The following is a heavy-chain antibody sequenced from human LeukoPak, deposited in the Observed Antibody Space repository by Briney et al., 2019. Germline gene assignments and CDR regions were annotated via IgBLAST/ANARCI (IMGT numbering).Heavy chain of an antibody. J-gene: IGHJ5*02. V-gene: IGHV3-23*01. D-gene: IGHD5-12*01. Sequence: GGSLRLSCAASGFTFSSYAMSWVRQAPGKGLEWVSAISGSGGSTYYADSVKGRFTISRDNSKNTLYLQMNSLRAEDTAVYYCAKDAVATFMVDWFDPGAREPWSPSPQ. CDR1: GFTFSSYA. CDR2: ISGSGGST. CDR3: AKDAVATFMVDWFDP.